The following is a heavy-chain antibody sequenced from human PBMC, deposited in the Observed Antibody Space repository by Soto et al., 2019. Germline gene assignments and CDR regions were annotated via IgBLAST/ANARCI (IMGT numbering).Heavy chain of an antibody. D-gene: IGHD3-22*01. CDR1: GYTFTSCC. CDR2: ISAYNGNT. J-gene: IGHJ6*02. Sequence: ASVKVSCKSSGYTFTSCCMSWGRRAPGQGLEWMGGISAYNGNTNYAQKPQGRVTMTTDTSTSTAYMELRSLRSDDTAVYYCARDYYDSSGYYYYYYGMDVWGQGTTVTVSS. V-gene: IGHV1-18*01. CDR3: ARDYYDSSGYYYYYYGMDV.